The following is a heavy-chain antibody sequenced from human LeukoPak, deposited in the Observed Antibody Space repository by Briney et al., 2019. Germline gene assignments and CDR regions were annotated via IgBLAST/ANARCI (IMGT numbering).Heavy chain of an antibody. D-gene: IGHD3-10*01. Sequence: PGGSLRLSCGASGFTFNHYTMNWVRQAPGKGLEWVSSISSSSSYIYYADSVKGRFTISRDNAKNSLYLQMNSLRAEDTAVYYCARTYGSGSRGMDVWGQGTTVTVSS. CDR1: GFTFNHYT. V-gene: IGHV3-21*01. J-gene: IGHJ6*02. CDR2: ISSSSSYI. CDR3: ARTYGSGSRGMDV.